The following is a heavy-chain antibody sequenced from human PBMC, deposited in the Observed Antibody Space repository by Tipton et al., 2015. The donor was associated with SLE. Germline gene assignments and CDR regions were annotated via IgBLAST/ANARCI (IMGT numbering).Heavy chain of an antibody. V-gene: IGHV3-48*03. CDR2: ISASGSFI. J-gene: IGHJ3*02. CDR1: GFTFSSSE. CDR3: ARDGYYGSGSYDAFDI. D-gene: IGHD3-10*01. Sequence: SLRLSCAASGFTFSSSELNWVRQAPGKGLEWVSYISASGSFISYADSVRGRFTMSRDNAKNSLYLQMNSLRAEDTAVYYCARDGYYGSGSYDAFDIWGQGTMVTVSS.